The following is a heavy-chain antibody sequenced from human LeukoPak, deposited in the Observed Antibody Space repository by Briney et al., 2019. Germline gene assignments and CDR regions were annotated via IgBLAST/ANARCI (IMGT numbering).Heavy chain of an antibody. CDR3: VSEGRACRGGICGSGGY. V-gene: IGHV1-46*01. Sequence: ASVKVSCKASGYTLTSYYMHWVRQAPGQGLEWMGIINPSGGSTSYAQKFQGRVTMTWDTSTSTSYRGLTILRTENRDGCSVVSEGRACRGGICGSGGYWGEGTLVTVSS. D-gene: IGHD2-15*01. CDR2: INPSGGST. J-gene: IGHJ4*02. CDR1: GYTLTSYY.